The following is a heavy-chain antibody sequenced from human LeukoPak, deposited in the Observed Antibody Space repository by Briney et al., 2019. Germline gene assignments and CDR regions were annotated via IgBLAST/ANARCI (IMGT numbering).Heavy chain of an antibody. V-gene: IGHV3-30-3*01. J-gene: IGHJ6*03. Sequence: GGSLRLSCAASGFTFSSFAMHWVRQAPGKGLEWVAVISYDGGNKYYADSVKGRFTISRDNSKNTLYLQMNSLRAEDTAVYYCARAEYYDFWSGYLGGYYYYYMDVWGKGTTVTVS. CDR3: ARAEYYDFWSGYLGGYYYYYMDV. CDR1: GFTFSSFA. D-gene: IGHD3-3*01. CDR2: ISYDGGNK.